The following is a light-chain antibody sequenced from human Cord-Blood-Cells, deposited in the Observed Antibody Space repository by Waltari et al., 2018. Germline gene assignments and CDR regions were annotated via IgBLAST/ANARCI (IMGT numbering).Light chain of an antibody. J-gene: IGLJ3*02. V-gene: IGLV7-43*01. CDR2: STS. Sequence: QTVVTQQPSLTVSPGGTVTLTCASSTGAVPSGYSPNGFQQKPGQAPRALIYSTSNKHSRAPARVAGSLLGGKVALTRSGGQHDDEAEYYCLFYYGVAQLVFGGGTKLTVL. CDR1: TGAVPSGYS. CDR3: LFYYGVAQLV.